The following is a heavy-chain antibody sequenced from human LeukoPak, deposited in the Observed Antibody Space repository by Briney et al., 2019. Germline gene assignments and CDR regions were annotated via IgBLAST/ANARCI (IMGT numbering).Heavy chain of an antibody. J-gene: IGHJ3*02. Sequence: ASVKGSCKASGYTFTSYGISWVRQAPGQGLEWLGWISAYNGDTKYAQKFQGRVTMTTDTSTNTSYMELKSLRPDDTAVYYCARAAGFGYGDYVTSVDDAFDIWGQGTMVTVSS. CDR3: ARAAGFGYGDYVTSVDDAFDI. D-gene: IGHD4-17*01. CDR2: ISAYNGDT. V-gene: IGHV1-18*01. CDR1: GYTFTSYG.